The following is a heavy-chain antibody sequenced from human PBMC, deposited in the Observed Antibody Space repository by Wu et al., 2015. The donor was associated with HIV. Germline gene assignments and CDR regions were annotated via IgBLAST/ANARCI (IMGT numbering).Heavy chain of an antibody. D-gene: IGHD3-22*01. CDR3: ARGRGLLVIVVVLLLNYYFAMDV. V-gene: IGHV1-69*11. CDR1: GGTFRSHY. J-gene: IGHJ6*02. Sequence: QVQPVESGAEVKKPGSSLKVSCKTFGGTFRSHYTSWVRQAPGQGLVWMARIAPMIGTRDIAQNFQDRVTITADDSTSTAYMELSSLRSEDTAVYYCARGRGLLVIVVVLLLNYYFAMDVVGTKGPRSPSP. CDR2: IAPMIGTR.